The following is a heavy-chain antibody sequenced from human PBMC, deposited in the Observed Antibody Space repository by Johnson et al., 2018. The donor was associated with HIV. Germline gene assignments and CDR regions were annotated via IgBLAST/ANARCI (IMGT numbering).Heavy chain of an antibody. CDR2: ISYDGGNK. V-gene: IGHV3-30*18. CDR3: AKWSIVGATFSDAFDI. Sequence: QVQLVESGGGVVQPGRSLRLSCAASGFTFSSYAMHWVRQAPGKGLEWVAVISYDGGNKYYADSVKGRFTISRDNSKNTLYLQMNSLRAEDTAVYYCAKWSIVGATFSDAFDIWGQGTMVTVSS. CDR1: GFTFSSYA. D-gene: IGHD1-26*01. J-gene: IGHJ3*02.